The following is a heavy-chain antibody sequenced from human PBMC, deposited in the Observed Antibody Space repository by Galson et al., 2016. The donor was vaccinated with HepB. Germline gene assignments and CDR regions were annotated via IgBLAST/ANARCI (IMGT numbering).Heavy chain of an antibody. D-gene: IGHD3/OR15-3a*01. CDR2: VHYSGIT. CDR1: GAFISGHY. CDR3: ARDGRAWVGLDV. Sequence: ETLSLTCAVSGAFISGHYWSWIRQPPGKGLEWIGYVHYSGITNYNPSLKSRVSISIDTSKTHFSLRLTSLTVADTAIYYCARDGRAWVGLDVWGQGTTVTVSS. V-gene: IGHV4-59*11. J-gene: IGHJ6*01.